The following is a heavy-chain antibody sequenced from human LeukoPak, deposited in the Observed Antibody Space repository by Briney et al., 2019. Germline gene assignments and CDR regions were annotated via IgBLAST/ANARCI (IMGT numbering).Heavy chain of an antibody. J-gene: IGHJ3*02. Sequence: PGGSLRLSCAASGFTFSSYSMNWVRQAPGKGLEWVSSISSGSSYIYYADSVKGRFTVSRDNAKNSLYLQMNSLRAEDTAVYYCARDYPDAFDIWGQGTMVTVSS. CDR1: GFTFSSYS. CDR2: ISSGSSYI. V-gene: IGHV3-21*01. CDR3: ARDYPDAFDI.